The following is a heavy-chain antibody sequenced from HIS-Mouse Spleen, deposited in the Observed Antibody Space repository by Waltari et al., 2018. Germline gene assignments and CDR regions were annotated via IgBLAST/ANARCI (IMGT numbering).Heavy chain of an antibody. J-gene: IGHJ3*02. D-gene: IGHD6-19*01. CDR1: GVPCRSYA. V-gene: IGHV3-30-3*01. Sequence: QLQLVESGVGVVQPGRSLRPSCAPPGVPCRSYAMPWVRQAPGKGLEWVAVISYDGSNKYYADSVKGRFTISRDNSKNTLYLQMNSLRAEDTAVYYCARVNGIAVAGTDAFDIWGQGTMVTVSS. CDR3: ARVNGIAVAGTDAFDI. CDR2: ISYDGSNK.